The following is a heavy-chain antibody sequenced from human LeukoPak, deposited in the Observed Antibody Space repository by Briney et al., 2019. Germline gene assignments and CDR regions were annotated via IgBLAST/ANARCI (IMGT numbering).Heavy chain of an antibody. V-gene: IGHV1-69*04. CDR3: ARDPSYCSGGSCYSDY. Sequence: SVEVSCKASGGTFSSYTISWVRQAPGQGLEWMGRIIPILGIANYAQKFQGRVTIAADKSTSTAYMELSSLRSDDTAVYYCARDPSYCSGGSCYSDYWGQGTLVTVSS. J-gene: IGHJ4*02. CDR2: IIPILGIA. D-gene: IGHD2-15*01. CDR1: GGTFSSYT.